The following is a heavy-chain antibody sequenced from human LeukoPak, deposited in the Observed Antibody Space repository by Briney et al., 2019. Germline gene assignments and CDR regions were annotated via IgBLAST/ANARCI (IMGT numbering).Heavy chain of an antibody. CDR3: ARYISWWDV. Sequence: GGSLRLSCAASGFTFSDYYMSWIRQAPGKGLEWVSYIGSSDSTIYYADSVKGRFTVSRDNAKNSLYVQMNSLRDEDTAVYYCARYISWWDVWGKGTTVTISS. CDR2: IGSSDSTI. J-gene: IGHJ6*04. D-gene: IGHD6-13*01. CDR1: GFTFSDYY. V-gene: IGHV3-11*01.